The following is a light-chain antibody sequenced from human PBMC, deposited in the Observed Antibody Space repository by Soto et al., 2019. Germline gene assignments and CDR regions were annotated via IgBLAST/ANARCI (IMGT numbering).Light chain of an antibody. CDR1: QSISSSY. CDR3: QQYSSTFWT. CDR2: GAS. J-gene: IGKJ1*01. Sequence: EIVLTQSPGTLSLSPGERTTLSCRASQSISSSYLAWYQQKPGQAPRLLVYGASSRATGIPDRFSGSGSGTDFPLPISRLEPEDFALYYCQQYSSTFWTLGQGTKV. V-gene: IGKV3-20*01.